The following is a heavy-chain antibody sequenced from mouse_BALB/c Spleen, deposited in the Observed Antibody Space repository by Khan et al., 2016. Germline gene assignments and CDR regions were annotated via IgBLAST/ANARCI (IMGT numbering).Heavy chain of an antibody. Sequence: QVQLKESGPGLVAPSQSLSITCTVSGFSLTGYGVNWVRQPPGKALEWLGMIWGDGSTDYNSALKSRLSFSKDDSKSQVFLKMNSLQTDDTARYFCASYYDYDGGFAYWGQGTLVTVSA. CDR1: GFSLTGYG. V-gene: IGHV2-6-7*01. CDR2: IWGDGST. D-gene: IGHD2-4*01. CDR3: ASYYDYDGGFAY. J-gene: IGHJ3*01.